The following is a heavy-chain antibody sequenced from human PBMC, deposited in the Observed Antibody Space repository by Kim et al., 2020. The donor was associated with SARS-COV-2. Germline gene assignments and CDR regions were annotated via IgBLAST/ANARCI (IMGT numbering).Heavy chain of an antibody. D-gene: IGHD3-22*01. V-gene: IGHV4-61*01. J-gene: IGHJ6*01. Sequence: SETLSLTCIVSGGSLSSGSYYWSWIRQAPGKGLEWIGYIYYSGSTNYNPSLKSRVTISVDTSKSQFSLRLNSVTAADTAMYYCARDLAVVGGYYYYGIDV. CDR3: ARDLAVVGGYYYYGIDV. CDR1: GGSLSSGSYY. CDR2: IYYSGST.